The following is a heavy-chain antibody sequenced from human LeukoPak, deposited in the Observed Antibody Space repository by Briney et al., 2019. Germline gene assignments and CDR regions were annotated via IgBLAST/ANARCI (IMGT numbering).Heavy chain of an antibody. CDR2: INHSGNT. CDR3: ARHGLVAARHAFDI. CDR1: GGSISSGDYY. D-gene: IGHD6-6*01. V-gene: IGHV4-39*01. J-gene: IGHJ3*02. Sequence: SETLSLTCTVSGGSISSGDYYWSWIRQPPGKGLEWIGEINHSGNTNYNPSLKSRVTISVNTSKDQFSLKLISVTAADTAVYYCARHGLVAARHAFDIWGQGTVVTVSS.